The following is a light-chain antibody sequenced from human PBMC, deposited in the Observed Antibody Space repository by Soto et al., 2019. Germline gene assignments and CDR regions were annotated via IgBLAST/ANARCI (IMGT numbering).Light chain of an antibody. CDR3: CSFGGSSAPVV. J-gene: IGLJ2*01. CDR1: SSDVGSYNV. V-gene: IGLV2-23*01. Sequence: QSALTQPASVSGSPGQSITISCTGTSSDVGSYNVVSWYQQHPGTAPKLLIYEGSKRPSGVSNRFSGSKSGNTASLTISGLQAEDEADYFCCSFGGSSAPVVFGGGTKVTV. CDR2: EGS.